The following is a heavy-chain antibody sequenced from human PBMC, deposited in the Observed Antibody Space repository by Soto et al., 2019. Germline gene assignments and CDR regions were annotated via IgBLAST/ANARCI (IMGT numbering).Heavy chain of an antibody. CDR2: IYPSGTT. CDR1: GGSITSTNW. CDR3: AFPATADFDY. J-gene: IGHJ4*02. Sequence: QVQLQESGPGLVKPSGTLSLTCAVSGGSITSTNWWTWVRQSPGRGLGGLGAIYPSGTTNYSPSLRIRVNIAVDRSANHLSRTLISVTAAATAVYYCAFPATADFDYWGKGILVTVSS. D-gene: IGHD6-13*01. V-gene: IGHV4-4*02.